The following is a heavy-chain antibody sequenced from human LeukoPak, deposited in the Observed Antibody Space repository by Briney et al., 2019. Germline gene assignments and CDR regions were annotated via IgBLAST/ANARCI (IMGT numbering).Heavy chain of an antibody. D-gene: IGHD6-19*01. CDR3: ARLGRGWYADY. J-gene: IGHJ4*02. CDR1: GFIFSVYG. V-gene: IGHV3-33*01. CDR2: IWYDGNNK. Sequence: PGRSLRLSCATSGFIFSVYGMHWVRQAPGKGLEWVAVIWYDGNNKYYADSVKGRFTISRDNSKNTLYLQVNSLRAEDTAVYYCARLGRGWYADYWGQGTLVTVSS.